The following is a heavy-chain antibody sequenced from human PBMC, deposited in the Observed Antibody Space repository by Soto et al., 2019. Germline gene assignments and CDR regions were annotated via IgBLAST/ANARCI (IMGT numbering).Heavy chain of an antibody. Sequence: QVQLQESGPGLVKPSETLSLTCTVSGDSISSYYWTWIRQPPGKGLEWIGYIYYSGSTNYNPSLKSLVTLSVDTSKNQFSQRQSSVTAGDTSVYYCARATGYYHETSGYYRLNLFCPWCQGTLVTVSS. V-gene: IGHV4-59*01. CDR1: GDSISSYY. D-gene: IGHD3-22*01. J-gene: IGHJ5*02. CDR3: ARATGYYHETSGYYRLNLFCP. CDR2: IYYSGST.